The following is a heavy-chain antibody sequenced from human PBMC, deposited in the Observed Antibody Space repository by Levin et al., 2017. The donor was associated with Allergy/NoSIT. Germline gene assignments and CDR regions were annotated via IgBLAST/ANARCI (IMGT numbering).Heavy chain of an antibody. J-gene: IGHJ4*02. D-gene: IGHD1-26*01. V-gene: IGHV3-7*04. CDR1: GFTFSSYW. Sequence: ESLKISCAASGFTFSSYWMSWVRQAPGKGLEWVANIKQDGSEKYYVDSVKGRFTISRDNAKNSLYLQMNSLRAEDTAVYYCARDIRYSGSYYAFDYWGQGTLVTVSS. CDR2: IKQDGSEK. CDR3: ARDIRYSGSYYAFDY.